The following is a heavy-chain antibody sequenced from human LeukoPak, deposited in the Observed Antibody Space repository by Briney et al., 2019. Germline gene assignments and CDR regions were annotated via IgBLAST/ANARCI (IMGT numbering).Heavy chain of an antibody. V-gene: IGHV1-69*13. CDR2: IIPIFGTA. J-gene: IGHJ3*02. CDR3: ARDGSGCSSTSCFDAFDI. D-gene: IGHD2-2*01. CDR1: GGTFSSYA. Sequence: GASVKVSCKASGGTFSSYAISWVRQAPGQGLEWMGGIIPIFGTANYAQKFQGRVTITADESTSTAYMELNSLRSEDTAVYYCARDGSGCSSTSCFDAFDIWGQGTMVTVSS.